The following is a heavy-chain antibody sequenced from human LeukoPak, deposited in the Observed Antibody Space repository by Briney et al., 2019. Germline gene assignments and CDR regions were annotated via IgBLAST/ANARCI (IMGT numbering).Heavy chain of an antibody. V-gene: IGHV3-30*02. Sequence: GGSLRLSCAASGFTFSTYPMHWVRQAPGKGLEWGAFVLSGVSNKYYADSVKGGFTISRDSSHNTLYLQMNSLRTDDTAVYYCVKETLDLEVVPSTMRGYFHRWGQGTLVTVSS. CDR2: VLSGVSNK. CDR3: VKETLDLEVVPSTMRGYFHR. J-gene: IGHJ1*01. CDR1: GFTFSTYP. D-gene: IGHD2-2*01.